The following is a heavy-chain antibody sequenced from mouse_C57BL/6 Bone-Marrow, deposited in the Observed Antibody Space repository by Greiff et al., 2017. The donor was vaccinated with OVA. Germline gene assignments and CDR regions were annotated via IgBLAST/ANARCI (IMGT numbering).Heavy chain of an antibody. D-gene: IGHD1-1*01. V-gene: IGHV1-64*01. CDR2: IHPNSGST. J-gene: IGHJ1*03. CDR3: ARVGGSSYSYWYFDV. CDR1: GYTFTSYW. Sequence: QVQLQQPGAELVKPGASVKLSCKASGYTFTSYWMHWVKQRPGQGLEWIGMIHPNSGSTNYNEKFKSKATLTVDKSSSTAYMQLSSLTSEDSAVYYCARVGGSSYSYWYFDVWGTGTTVTVSS.